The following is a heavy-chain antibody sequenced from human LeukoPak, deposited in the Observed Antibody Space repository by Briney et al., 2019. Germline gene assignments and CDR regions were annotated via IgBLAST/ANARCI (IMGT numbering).Heavy chain of an antibody. D-gene: IGHD1-14*01. CDR1: GFTFDNYA. CDR2: ISWNGGST. CDR3: AKSSRTFNYYMDV. V-gene: IGHV3-43D*03. J-gene: IGHJ6*03. Sequence: GGSLRLSCTASGFTFDNYAMHWVRQAPGKGLEWVSLISWNGGSTYYADSVKGRFTISRDNSKNSLHLQMNSLRAEDTALYYWAKSSRTFNYYMDVWGKGTTVTVSS.